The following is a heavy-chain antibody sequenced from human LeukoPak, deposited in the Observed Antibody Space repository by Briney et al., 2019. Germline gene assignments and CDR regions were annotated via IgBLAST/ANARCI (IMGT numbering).Heavy chain of an antibody. J-gene: IGHJ4*02. Sequence: GESLRISCQGSGYSFSSDWINCVRQVPGKGLEWMGRIDPSDSYTNYNPSFQGHVTISAGKSISTAYLQWSSLMASDTARYYCARHTISDYWGQGTQVTVSS. D-gene: IGHD3-10*01. CDR3: ARHTISDY. CDR1: GYSFSSDW. V-gene: IGHV5-10-1*01. CDR2: IDPSDSYT.